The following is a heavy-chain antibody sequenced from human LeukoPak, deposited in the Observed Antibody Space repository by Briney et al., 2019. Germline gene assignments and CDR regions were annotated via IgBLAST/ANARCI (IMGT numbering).Heavy chain of an antibody. Sequence: PSETLSLTCSVSGVSMTNDRWTWIRQAPGKGLEWIGYMSDSGQTNYNPSLRSRATVSVDTSKSQCSLRLTSVTSEDTAVYYCARITGYFDSGGSYYWGFFDYWGQGSLVTVSS. CDR2: MSDSGQT. J-gene: IGHJ4*02. CDR3: ARITGYFDSGGSYYWGFFDY. D-gene: IGHD3-22*01. CDR1: GVSMTNDR. V-gene: IGHV4-59*01.